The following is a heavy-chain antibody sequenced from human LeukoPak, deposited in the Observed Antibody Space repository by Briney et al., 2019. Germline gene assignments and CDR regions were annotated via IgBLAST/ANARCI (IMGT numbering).Heavy chain of an antibody. CDR3: ARELVVRAGDYFDN. V-gene: IGHV3-74*03. J-gene: IGHJ4*02. D-gene: IGHD2-2*01. CDR2: INGDGRST. Sequence: QSGGSLRLSCAASGFTFSTYWRQWVRHAPGKGVVWVARINGDGRSTTYADPVKGRFTISRDNANNTLYLQMNSLRAEDTAVYSCARELVVRAGDYFDNWGQGTLVTVSS. CDR1: GFTFSTYW.